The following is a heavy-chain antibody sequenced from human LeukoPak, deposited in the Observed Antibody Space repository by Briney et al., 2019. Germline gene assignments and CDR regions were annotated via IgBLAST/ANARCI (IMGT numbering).Heavy chain of an antibody. CDR1: GYTFTAYY. J-gene: IGHJ6*03. D-gene: IGHD1-1*01. CDR3: ARGRSPGTSMEYYYYMDV. V-gene: IGHV1-2*02. CDR2: INPDSGGT. Sequence: ASVKVSCKTSGYTFTAYYVHWVRQAPGQGLEWIGWINPDSGGTNYAQKFQARVTMTGDTSIRTAYMELNSLRSEDTAVYYCARGRSPGTSMEYYYYMDVWGKGTTVTVSS.